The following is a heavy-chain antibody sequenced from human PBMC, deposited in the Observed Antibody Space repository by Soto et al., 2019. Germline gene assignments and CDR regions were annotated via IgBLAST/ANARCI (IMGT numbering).Heavy chain of an antibody. V-gene: IGHV3-23*01. D-gene: IGHD1-26*01. Sequence: PGGSLRLSCAAPGFTFSSYGMSWVRQAPGKGLEWVSGISGSGGSTYYADSVKGRYTISRDNSKNTLYLQMNSLRAEDTAVYHCARYLTAVGATSPFDYWGQGALVTVSS. CDR1: GFTFSSYG. CDR2: ISGSGGST. CDR3: ARYLTAVGATSPFDY. J-gene: IGHJ4*02.